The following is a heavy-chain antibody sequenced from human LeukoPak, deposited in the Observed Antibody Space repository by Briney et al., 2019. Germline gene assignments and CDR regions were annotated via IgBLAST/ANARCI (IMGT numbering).Heavy chain of an antibody. CDR1: GYTFTNYD. J-gene: IGHJ4*02. V-gene: IGHV1-8*02. Sequence: ASVKVSCKASGYTFTNYDIDWVRQAAGQGLEWMGWMNPKSGNTMYAQKFQGRVTMTRDTSINTAYMELSGLTSEDTAVYYCAILGYSSSWTFDYWGQGTLVTVSS. D-gene: IGHD6-13*01. CDR2: MNPKSGNT. CDR3: AILGYSSSWTFDY.